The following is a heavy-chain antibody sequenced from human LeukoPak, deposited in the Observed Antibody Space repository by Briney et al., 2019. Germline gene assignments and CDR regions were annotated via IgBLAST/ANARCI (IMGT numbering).Heavy chain of an antibody. V-gene: IGHV7-4-1*02. CDR3: ARGSLGYDSSGYYQFDY. D-gene: IGHD3-22*01. CDR2: INTNTGNP. CDR1: GYTFTSYA. J-gene: IGHJ4*02. Sequence: ASVKVSCTASGYTFTSYAMNWVRQAPGQGLEWMGWINTNTGNPTYAQGFTGRFVFSLDTSVSTAYLQISSLKAEDTAVYYCARGSLGYDSSGYYQFDYWGQGTLVTVSS.